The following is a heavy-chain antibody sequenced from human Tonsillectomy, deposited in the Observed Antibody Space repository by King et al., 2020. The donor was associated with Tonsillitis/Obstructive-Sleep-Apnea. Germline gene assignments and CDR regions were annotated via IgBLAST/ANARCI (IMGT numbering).Heavy chain of an antibody. J-gene: IGHJ4*02. V-gene: IGHV4-61*03. CDR1: GGSVSSGHYF. CDR2: ISYSGST. Sequence: VPLQESGPGLVKPSETLSLTCIVSGGSVSSGHYFWHWVRQPPGRGLGWIGCISYSGSTSYSPSLESRVTISVDTSKNHFALNVTSVTAADAAVYYCVRSHGAYWGQGILVTVSS. D-gene: IGHD3-16*01. CDR3: VRSHGAY.